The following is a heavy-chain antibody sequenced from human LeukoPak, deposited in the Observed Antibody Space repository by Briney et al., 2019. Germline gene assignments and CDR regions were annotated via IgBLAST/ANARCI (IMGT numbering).Heavy chain of an antibody. CDR1: GGSFSGYY. CDR3: ARGVGFDY. CDR2: INHSGST. J-gene: IGHJ4*02. Sequence: SETLSLTCAVYGGSFSGYYWSWIRQPPGKGLEWIGEINHSGSTNYNPSLKSRVTISVDTSKNQFSLKLSSVTAADTAVYYCARGVGFDYWGQGTLVTVSS. V-gene: IGHV4-34*01.